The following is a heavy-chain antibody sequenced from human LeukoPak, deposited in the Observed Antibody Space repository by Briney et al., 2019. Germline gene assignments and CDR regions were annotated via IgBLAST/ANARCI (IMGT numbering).Heavy chain of an antibody. CDR1: GFTFSSYS. CDR2: ISSSSSYI. CDR3: AREEAAAKDY. Sequence: GGSLRLSCAASGFTFSSYSMNWVRQAPGKGLEWVSSISSSSSYIYYADSVKGRFTISRDNAKNSLYLQMNSLRAEDTTVYYCAREEAAAKDYWGQGTLVTVSS. V-gene: IGHV3-21*01. D-gene: IGHD6-13*01. J-gene: IGHJ4*02.